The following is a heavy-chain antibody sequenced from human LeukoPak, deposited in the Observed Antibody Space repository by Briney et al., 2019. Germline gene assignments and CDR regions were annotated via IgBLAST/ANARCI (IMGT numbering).Heavy chain of an antibody. Sequence: GGSLRLSCAASGVTSNYMSWVRQAPGKGLEWVSVIYNGGTTYYADSVKGRFTISRDNSKNTLYLQMNSLRAEDTAVYYCAREATIRGHYWGQGTLVTVSS. CDR1: GVTSNY. V-gene: IGHV3-53*01. J-gene: IGHJ4*02. CDR2: IYNGGTT. D-gene: IGHD5-12*01. CDR3: AREATIRGHY.